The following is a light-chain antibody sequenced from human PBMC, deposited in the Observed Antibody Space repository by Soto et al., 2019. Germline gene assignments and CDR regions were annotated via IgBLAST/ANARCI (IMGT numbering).Light chain of an antibody. CDR2: ATS. Sequence: EIVMTQSPATLSVSPGERATLSCRASQSISSNLAWYQQKPGQAPRLLMYATSTRATGIPARFRGSGSGTEFTLTISSLQSEDFAVYYCQPYNTFFPWTFGQGTQVDMK. J-gene: IGKJ1*01. V-gene: IGKV3-15*01. CDR1: QSISSN. CDR3: QPYNTFFPWT.